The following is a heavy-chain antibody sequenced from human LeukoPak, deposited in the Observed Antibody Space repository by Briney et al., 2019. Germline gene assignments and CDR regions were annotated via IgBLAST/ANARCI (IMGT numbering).Heavy chain of an antibody. CDR1: GGSISSSSYY. CDR3: AVDSSGRDAFDI. Sequence: SETLSLTCTVSGGSISSSSYYWGWIRQPPGKGLEWIGSIYYSGSTYYNPSLKSRVTISVDTSKNQFSLKLSSVTAADTAVYYCAVDSSGRDAFDIWGQGTMVTVSS. V-gene: IGHV4-39*07. CDR2: IYYSGST. J-gene: IGHJ3*02. D-gene: IGHD3-22*01.